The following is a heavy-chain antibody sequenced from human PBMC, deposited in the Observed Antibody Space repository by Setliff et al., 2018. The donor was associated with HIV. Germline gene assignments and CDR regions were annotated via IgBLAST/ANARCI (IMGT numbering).Heavy chain of an antibody. CDR3: ARDQAAAGSYDY. CDR2: IYTSGST. V-gene: IGHV4-61*02. D-gene: IGHD6-13*01. CDR1: GGSISSGSYF. Sequence: SETLSLTCTVSGGSISSGSYFWTWIRQPAGKGLEWIGRIYTSGSTNYNPSLKSRVTISVDTSKNQFSLKLSSVTAADTAVYYCARDQAAAGSYDYWGQGTLVTVSS. J-gene: IGHJ4*02.